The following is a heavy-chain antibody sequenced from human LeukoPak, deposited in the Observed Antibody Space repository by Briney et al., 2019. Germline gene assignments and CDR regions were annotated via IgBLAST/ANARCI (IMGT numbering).Heavy chain of an antibody. D-gene: IGHD3-10*01. J-gene: IGHJ4*02. CDR1: GFTFSDYY. Sequence: GGSLRLSCAASGFTFSDYYMSWIRQAPGKGLEWVSYISSSGSTIYYADSVKGRFTISRDNVKNSLYLQMNSLRAEDTAVYYCARDQILWFGGLPSFDHWGQGTLVTVSS. V-gene: IGHV3-11*01. CDR3: ARDQILWFGGLPSFDH. CDR2: ISSSGSTI.